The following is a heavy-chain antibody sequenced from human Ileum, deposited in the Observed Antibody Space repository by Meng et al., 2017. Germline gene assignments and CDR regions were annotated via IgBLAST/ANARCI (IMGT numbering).Heavy chain of an antibody. Sequence: EQLQESGPGLVKPSGTLSLTCDVFGGSVSSSNWWSWVRQPPGKGLEWVSRINPDGSNPTYADSVKGRFTISRDNAKNTVYLQMNSLTVEDTAVYYCVRDGPNYFDQWGQGTLVTVSS. J-gene: IGHJ4*02. CDR2: INPDGSNP. V-gene: IGHV3-74*01. CDR1: GGSVSSSNW. CDR3: VRDGPNYFDQ.